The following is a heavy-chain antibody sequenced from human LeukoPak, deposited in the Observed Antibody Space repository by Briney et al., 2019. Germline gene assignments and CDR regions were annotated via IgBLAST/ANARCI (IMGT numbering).Heavy chain of an antibody. V-gene: IGHV3-30*04. Sequence: GGSLRLFCAACGFTFSSYAMHWVRQARGKGREGVAVISYEGRNKYYADSVKGRFTISRDNSKNTLYLQMNSLRAEDTAVYYCARDTGQWLGHWYFDLWGRGTLVTVSS. CDR2: ISYEGRNK. CDR3: ARDTGQWLGHWYFDL. CDR1: GFTFSSYA. D-gene: IGHD6-19*01. J-gene: IGHJ2*01.